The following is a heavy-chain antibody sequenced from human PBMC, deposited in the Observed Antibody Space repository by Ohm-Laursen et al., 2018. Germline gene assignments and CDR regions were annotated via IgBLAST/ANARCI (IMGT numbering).Heavy chain of an antibody. V-gene: IGHV1-2*02. CDR2: INPNSGGT. D-gene: IGHD4-17*01. CDR3: CLALRNGDYDY. J-gene: IGHJ4*02. Sequence: GASVKASCKASGYSFTVYYMHWVRQAPGQGLEWMGWINPNSGGTNYAQKFQGRVTMTRDTSISTAYMELSRLRSDDTAVYYCCLALRNGDYDYWGQGTLVTVSS. CDR1: GYSFTVYY.